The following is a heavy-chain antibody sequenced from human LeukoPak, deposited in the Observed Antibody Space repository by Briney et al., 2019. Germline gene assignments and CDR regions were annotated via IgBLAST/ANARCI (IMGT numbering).Heavy chain of an antibody. CDR1: GFTFSSYE. Sequence: SGGSLRLSCAASGFTFSSYEMNWVRQAPGKGLEWVGFIRSKAYGGTTEYAASVKGRFTISRDDSKSIAYLQMNSLKTEDTAVYYCTTDYYCSSTSCLGYYYYYMDVWGKGTTVTISS. CDR3: TTDYYCSSTSCLGYYYYYMDV. V-gene: IGHV3-49*04. D-gene: IGHD2-2*01. J-gene: IGHJ6*03. CDR2: IRSKAYGGTT.